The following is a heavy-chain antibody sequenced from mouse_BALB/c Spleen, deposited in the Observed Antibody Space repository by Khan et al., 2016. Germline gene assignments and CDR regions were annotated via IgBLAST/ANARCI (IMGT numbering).Heavy chain of an antibody. Sequence: QIQLVQSGPELKKPGETVKISRKASGYTFTNYGVHWVKQAPGKGLKWMGWINTNTGAPTYAEEFKGRFAFSLETSASTAFLQIDNLKNEDTATYFCAGWYGNYALDYWGQGTSVTVSS. CDR1: GYTFTNYG. CDR3: AGWYGNYALDY. J-gene: IGHJ4*01. V-gene: IGHV9-3*02. CDR2: INTNTGAP. D-gene: IGHD2-10*02.